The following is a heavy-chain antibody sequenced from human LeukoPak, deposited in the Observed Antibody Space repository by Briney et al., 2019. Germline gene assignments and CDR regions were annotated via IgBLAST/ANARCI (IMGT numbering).Heavy chain of an antibody. V-gene: IGHV3-30*03. J-gene: IGHJ4*02. CDR1: GFSFSGFS. Sequence: SLRLSCAASGFSFSGFSMNWVRQAPGKGLEWVAVISYDGSNKYYADSVKGRFTISRDNAKNTLYLQMNSLRAEDTAVYYCATSPVLLCDWGQGTLVTVSS. D-gene: IGHD3-10*01. CDR2: ISYDGSNK. CDR3: ATSPVLLCD.